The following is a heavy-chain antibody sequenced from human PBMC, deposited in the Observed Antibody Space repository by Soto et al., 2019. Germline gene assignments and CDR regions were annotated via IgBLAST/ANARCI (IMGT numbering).Heavy chain of an antibody. D-gene: IGHD3-10*01. Sequence: SETLSLTCAVYGGSFSGYYWSWIRQPPGKGLEWIGEINHSGSTNYNPSLKSRVTISVDTSKNQFSLKLSSVTAADTAVYYCARGLQPGVTMVRGSMDVWGQGTTVTVSS. J-gene: IGHJ6*02. CDR1: GGSFSGYY. CDR2: INHSGST. V-gene: IGHV4-34*01. CDR3: ARGLQPGVTMVRGSMDV.